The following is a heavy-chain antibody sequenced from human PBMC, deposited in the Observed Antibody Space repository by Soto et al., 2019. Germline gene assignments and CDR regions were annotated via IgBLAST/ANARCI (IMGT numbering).Heavy chain of an antibody. CDR1: GDSIISSDFY. J-gene: IGHJ5*02. CDR3: ARHSLALRKNNWFDP. Sequence: SETLSLTCTVSGDSIISSDFYWGWVRQPPGKGLEWIGSIFYLGSSYYNPSLKSRVTMSVDTSKNQFSLRLRSVTAADTALYFCARHSLALRKNNWFDPWGQGIMVT. D-gene: IGHD3-3*02. CDR2: IFYLGSS. V-gene: IGHV4-39*01.